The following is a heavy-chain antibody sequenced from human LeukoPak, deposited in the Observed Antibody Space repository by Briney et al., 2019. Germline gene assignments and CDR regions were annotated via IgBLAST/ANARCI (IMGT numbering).Heavy chain of an antibody. CDR2: IYSGGST. V-gene: IGHV3-66*01. D-gene: IGHD4-11*01. Sequence: PGGSLRLSCAASGFTVSSNYMSWVRQAPGKGLEWVSVIYSGGSTYYADSVKGRFTISRDNSKNTLYLQMNSLRAEDTAVHYCARDYDSNWIFDPWGQGTLVTVSS. CDR3: ARDYDSNWIFDP. CDR1: GFTVSSNY. J-gene: IGHJ5*02.